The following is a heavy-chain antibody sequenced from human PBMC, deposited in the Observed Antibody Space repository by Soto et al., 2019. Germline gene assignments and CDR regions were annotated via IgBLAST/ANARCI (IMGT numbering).Heavy chain of an antibody. Sequence: QVQLVQSGAEVKKPGASVKVSCKASGYTFTSYAMHWVRQAPGQRLEWMGWINAGNGNTKYSQKFQGRVTITRDTSASTAYIELSSLRSEDTAVYYCARDYDRSCCPKYFDYWGQGTLVTVSS. CDR2: INAGNGNT. CDR1: GYTFTSYA. V-gene: IGHV1-3*01. D-gene: IGHD3-22*01. CDR3: ARDYDRSCCPKYFDY. J-gene: IGHJ4*02.